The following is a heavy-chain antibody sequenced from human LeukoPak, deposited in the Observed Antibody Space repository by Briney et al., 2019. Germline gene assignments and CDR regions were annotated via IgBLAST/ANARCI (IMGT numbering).Heavy chain of an antibody. J-gene: IGHJ4*02. CDR3: AEGFKANDY. CDR1: GFTFSRYA. Sequence: GGSLRLSCAASGFTFSRYAMGWVRHAPGKGLEWVSAISVGGDSTYYADSVKGRFTISRDNSKNTLSLQMNSLRAEDTAVYYCAEGFKANDYWGQGTLVTVSS. CDR2: ISVGGDST. V-gene: IGHV3-23*01.